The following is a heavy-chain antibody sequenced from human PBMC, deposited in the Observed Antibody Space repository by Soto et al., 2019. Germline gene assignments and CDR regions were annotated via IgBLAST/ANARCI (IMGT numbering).Heavy chain of an antibody. V-gene: IGHV4-34*01. CDR1: GGSFSGYY. Sequence: QVQLQQWGAGLLKPSETLSLTCAVYGGSFSGYYWSWIRQPPGKGLEWIGEINHSGSTNYNPSLKSRVTISVDTSKNQFSLKLSSVTAADTAVYYCARGTRLLRYFDWLFWLDYWGQGTLVTVSS. D-gene: IGHD3-9*01. J-gene: IGHJ4*02. CDR3: ARGTRLLRYFDWLFWLDY. CDR2: INHSGST.